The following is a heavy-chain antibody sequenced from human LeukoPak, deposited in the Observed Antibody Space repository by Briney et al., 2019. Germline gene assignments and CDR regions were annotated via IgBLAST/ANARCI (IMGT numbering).Heavy chain of an antibody. CDR3: AREPLRTEHIDY. CDR2: MNPNSGNT. CDR1: GYTFTSYD. J-gene: IGHJ4*02. D-gene: IGHD1-14*01. V-gene: IGHV1-8*01. Sequence: GASVNVSCKASGYTFTSYDINWVRQATGQGLEWMGWMNPNSGNTGYSQKFQGRVTMTRDTSTRTAYMELSSLRSEDSAVYYCAREPLRTEHIDYWGQGTLVTVSS.